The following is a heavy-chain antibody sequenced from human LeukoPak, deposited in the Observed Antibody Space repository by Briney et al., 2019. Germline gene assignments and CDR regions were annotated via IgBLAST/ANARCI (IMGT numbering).Heavy chain of an antibody. CDR1: GGSISSYY. V-gene: IGHV4-59*08. CDR2: IYYSGST. CDR3: ARHFAFSYYYMDV. J-gene: IGHJ6*03. Sequence: PSETLSLTCTASGGSISSYYWSWIRQPPGKGLEWIGYIYYSGSTNYNPSLKSRVTISVDTSKNQFSLKLSSVTAADTAAYYCARHFAFSYYYMDVWGKGTTVTVSS.